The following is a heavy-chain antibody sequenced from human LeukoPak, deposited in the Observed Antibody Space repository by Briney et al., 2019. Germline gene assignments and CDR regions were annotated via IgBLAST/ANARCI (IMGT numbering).Heavy chain of an antibody. Sequence: SETLSLTCAVYGGSFSGYYWSWIRQPPGKGLEWIGEINHSGNTNYNPSLKSRVTISIDKSKNQFSLKLSSVTAADTAIYYCAREYGSSHSFDPWGQGTLVTVSS. CDR2: INHSGNT. D-gene: IGHD6-13*01. J-gene: IGHJ5*02. CDR1: GGSFSGYY. CDR3: AREYGSSHSFDP. V-gene: IGHV4-34*01.